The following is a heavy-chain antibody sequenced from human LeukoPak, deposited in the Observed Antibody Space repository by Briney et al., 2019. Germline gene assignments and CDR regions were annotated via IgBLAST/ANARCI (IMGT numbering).Heavy chain of an antibody. D-gene: IGHD2-15*01. V-gene: IGHV1-2*02. CDR2: MNPNRGGT. CDR1: GCTFTGYY. J-gene: IGHJ3*02. Sequence: ASVTVSCKASGCTFTGYYMHWVRQARGQGLAWMGWMNPNRGGTNYVQKFHGRVTMTRDTSISTAYMEMSRLRSDDTAVYYCARVFCRGSWYLRCPGEDAFDIWGQGTMVTVSS. CDR3: ARVFCRGSWYLRCPGEDAFDI.